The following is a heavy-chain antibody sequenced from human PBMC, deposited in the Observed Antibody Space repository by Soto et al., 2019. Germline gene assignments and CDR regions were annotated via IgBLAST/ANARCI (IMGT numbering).Heavy chain of an antibody. V-gene: IGHV3-30*02. CDR2: MSYDGSDT. CDR1: GFLFSNNG. CDR3: TIVRVADSAPEH. J-gene: IGHJ4*02. Sequence: WGSLRLSCVGSGFLFSNNGMHWVRQTPGKGLEWVAFMSYDGSDTFYADSVKGRFTISRDNSKNTLFLHMSNLRAEDTAMYYCTIVRVADSAPEHWGQGNMVNVSA. D-gene: IGHD2-8*02.